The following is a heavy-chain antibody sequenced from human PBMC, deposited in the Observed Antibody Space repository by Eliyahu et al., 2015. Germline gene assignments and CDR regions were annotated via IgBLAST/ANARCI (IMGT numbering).Heavy chain of an antibody. CDR3: AKHSGTETTGGHIWYYYYGMDV. CDR1: EFTFXXYA. D-gene: IGHD1-7*01. CDR2: SGXAGGT. V-gene: IGHV3-23*01. Sequence: EVQLLESGGGLVQPGGXLRLSCAASEFTFXXYAXXWVRQAPGKGLEWVSASGXAGGTYYADSVKGRFTISRDNSRNTLFLQINSLRAEDTAVYFCAKHSGTETTGGHIWYYYYGMDVWGQGTTVTVSS. J-gene: IGHJ6*02.